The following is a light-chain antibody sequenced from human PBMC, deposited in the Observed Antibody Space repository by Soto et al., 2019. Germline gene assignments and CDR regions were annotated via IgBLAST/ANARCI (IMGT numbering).Light chain of an antibody. CDR2: GAS. CDR1: QSVIRNY. V-gene: IGKV3-20*01. Sequence: EGMLTQSPGTLSLSPGEGAILSCRSSQSVIRNYLAWYQKKPGQAPRLLLYGASSRATGIPDRFSGSGSGTGFTLTISRLEPEDFAVYYCQKYDTSPYDFGQGTKLEI. CDR3: QKYDTSPYD. J-gene: IGKJ2*01.